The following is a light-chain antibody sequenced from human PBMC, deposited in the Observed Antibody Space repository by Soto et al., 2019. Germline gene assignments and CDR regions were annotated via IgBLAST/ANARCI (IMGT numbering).Light chain of an antibody. Sequence: QTTQSPSSLSASVGDRITITCRASQSISTYLNWYQQKPGEAPKLLIYAASSLQSGVPSRFSGSGSGTNFTLTISSLQPEDFATYFCQQSYNTLTFGGGTKVEIE. V-gene: IGKV1-39*01. CDR1: QSISTY. J-gene: IGKJ4*01. CDR2: AAS. CDR3: QQSYNTLT.